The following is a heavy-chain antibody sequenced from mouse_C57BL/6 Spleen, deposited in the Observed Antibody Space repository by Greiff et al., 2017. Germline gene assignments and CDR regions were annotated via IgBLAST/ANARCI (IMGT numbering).Heavy chain of an antibody. Sequence: EVQLQESGPELVKPGASVKIPCKASGYTFTDYNMDWVKQSHGKSLEWIGDINPNNGGTIYNQKFKGKATLTVDKSSSTAYMELRSLTSEDTAVYYCARYGDYDGGFAYWGQGTLVTVSA. J-gene: IGHJ3*01. CDR3: ARYGDYDGGFAY. CDR1: GYTFTDYN. V-gene: IGHV1-18*01. CDR2: INPNNGGT. D-gene: IGHD2-4*01.